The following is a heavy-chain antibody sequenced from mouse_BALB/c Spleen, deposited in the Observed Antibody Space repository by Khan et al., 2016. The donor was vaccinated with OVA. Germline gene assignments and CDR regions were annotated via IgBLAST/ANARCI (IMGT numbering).Heavy chain of an antibody. CDR1: GYTFTDYV. CDR3: ARSYDGAWFAY. Sequence: QVQLQQSGPELVKPGTSVKMSCKASGYTFTDYVISWVKQRTGQGLEWIGEIYPGSGSTYYNGKFKGKATLTADKSYNTAYMQLSNLTSEDSAVYFCARSYDGAWFAYWGQGTLVTVSA. J-gene: IGHJ3*01. CDR2: IYPGSGST. V-gene: IGHV1-77*01. D-gene: IGHD1-1*01.